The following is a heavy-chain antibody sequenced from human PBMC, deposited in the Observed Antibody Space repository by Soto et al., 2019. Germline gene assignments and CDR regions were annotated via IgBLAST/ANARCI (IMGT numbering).Heavy chain of an antibody. CDR2: ISGSGGST. J-gene: IGHJ4*02. D-gene: IGHD3-22*01. Sequence: GGSLRLSCAASGFTFSSYAMSWVRQAPGKGLEWVSAISGSGGSTYYADSVKGRFTISRDNSKNTLYLQMNSLRAEDTAVYYCAKDLILYDSSGYLTLPGWGQGTLVTVSS. V-gene: IGHV3-23*01. CDR1: GFTFSSYA. CDR3: AKDLILYDSSGYLTLPG.